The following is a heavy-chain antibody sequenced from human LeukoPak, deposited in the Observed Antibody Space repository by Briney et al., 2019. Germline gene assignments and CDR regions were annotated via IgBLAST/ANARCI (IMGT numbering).Heavy chain of an antibody. CDR1: GFTFSSYW. Sequence: PGGSLRLSCAASGFTFSSYWMSWVRQAPGKGLEWVANIKQDGSEKYYVDSVKGRFTISRDNAKNSLYLQMNSLRAEDTAVYYCARPGSDMVRGATHFDYWGQGTLVTVSS. D-gene: IGHD3-10*01. V-gene: IGHV3-7*01. CDR3: ARPGSDMVRGATHFDY. CDR2: IKQDGSEK. J-gene: IGHJ4*02.